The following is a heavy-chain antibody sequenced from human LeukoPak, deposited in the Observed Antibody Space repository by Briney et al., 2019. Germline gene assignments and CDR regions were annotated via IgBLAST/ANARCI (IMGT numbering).Heavy chain of an antibody. J-gene: IGHJ5*02. V-gene: IGHV1-18*01. CDR3: ARNSDCSSTSCYLGWFDP. Sequence: GASVKVSCKASGYTFTSYGISWVRQAPGQGLEWMGWISAYNGNTNYAQKLQGRVTMTTDTSTSTAYMELRSLRSDDTAVYYCARNSDCSSTSCYLGWFDPWGQGTLVTVSS. CDR2: ISAYNGNT. CDR1: GYTFTSYG. D-gene: IGHD2-2*01.